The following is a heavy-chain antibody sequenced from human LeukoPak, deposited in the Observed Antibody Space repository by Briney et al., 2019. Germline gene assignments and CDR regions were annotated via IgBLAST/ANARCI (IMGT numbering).Heavy chain of an antibody. V-gene: IGHV4-34*01. CDR3: ARLKIPSYYYGMDV. CDR2: INHSGST. D-gene: IGHD2-21*01. J-gene: IGHJ6*04. Sequence: SETLSLTCAVYGGSFSGYYWSWIRQPPGKGLEWIGEINHSGSTNHNPSLKSRVTISVDTSKNQFPLKLSSVTAADTAVYYCARLKIPSYYYGMDVWGKGTTVTVSS. CDR1: GGSFSGYY.